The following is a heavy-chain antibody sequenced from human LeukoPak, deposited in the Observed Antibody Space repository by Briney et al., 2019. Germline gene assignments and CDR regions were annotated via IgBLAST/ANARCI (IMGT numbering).Heavy chain of an antibody. CDR3: ARVRYCSGGSCYGMDV. V-gene: IGHV4-4*07. CDR1: GGSISSYY. CDR2: IYTSGST. D-gene: IGHD2-15*01. Sequence: PSETLSLTCTVSGGSISSYYWSWIRQPAGKGLEWIGCIYTSGSTNYNPSLKSRVTMSVDTSKNQFSLKLSSVTAADTAVYYCARVRYCSGGSCYGMDVWGQGTTVTVSS. J-gene: IGHJ6*02.